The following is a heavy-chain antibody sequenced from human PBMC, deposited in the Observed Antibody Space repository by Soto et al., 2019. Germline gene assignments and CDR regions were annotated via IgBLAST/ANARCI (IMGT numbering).Heavy chain of an antibody. CDR3: ATRGGIEYSSSSYGNYYYYGMDV. Sequence: SVKVSCKASGGTFSSYAISWVRQAPGQGLEWMGGIIPIFGTANYAQKFQGRVTITADESTSTAYMELSSLRSEDTAVYYCATRGGIEYSSSSYGNYYYYGMDVWGQGTTVTVSS. CDR1: GGTFSSYA. V-gene: IGHV1-69*13. CDR2: IIPIFGTA. J-gene: IGHJ6*02. D-gene: IGHD6-6*01.